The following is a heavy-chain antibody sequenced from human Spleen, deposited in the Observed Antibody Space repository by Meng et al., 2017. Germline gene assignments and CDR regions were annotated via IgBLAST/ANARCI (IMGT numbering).Heavy chain of an antibody. CDR1: GGSFSGYY. V-gene: IGHV4-34*01. Sequence: QVQLQLVGAGLLKPSETLSLTCSVYGGSFSGYYWSWIRQPPGKGLEWIGEIYHSGSTNYHPSLKSRVTISVDKSKNQFSLKLSSVTAADTAVYYCASGPRGPDQMYYFDYWGQGTLVTVSS. D-gene: IGHD1-14*01. J-gene: IGHJ4*02. CDR3: ASGPRGPDQMYYFDY. CDR2: IYHSGST.